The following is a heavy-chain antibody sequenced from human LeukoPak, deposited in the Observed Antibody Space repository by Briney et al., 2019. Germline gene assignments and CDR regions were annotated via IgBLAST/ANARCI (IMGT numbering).Heavy chain of an antibody. D-gene: IGHD6-13*01. CDR2: IYSSGST. Sequence: PSETLSLTCTVSGGSISNYYWSWIRQPPGKGLEWIGYIYSSGSTNYNPSLKSRVTLSVDTSKNQLSLRLNSVTAADAAVYYCARAHSSSWYMDYWGQGTLVTVS. V-gene: IGHV4-59*01. CDR1: GGSISNYY. J-gene: IGHJ4*02. CDR3: ARAHSSSWYMDY.